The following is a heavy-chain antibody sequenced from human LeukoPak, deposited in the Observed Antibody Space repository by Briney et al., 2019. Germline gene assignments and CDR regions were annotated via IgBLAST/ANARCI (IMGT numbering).Heavy chain of an antibody. CDR3: ATLYSGWYYFDY. Sequence: ASVKVSCKASGGTFSSYAISRVRQAPGQGLEWMGGIIPIFGTANYAQKFQGRVTITADESTSTAYMELSSLRSEDTAVYYCATLYSGWYYFDYWGQGTLVTVSS. CDR1: GGTFSSYA. J-gene: IGHJ4*02. V-gene: IGHV1-69*13. CDR2: IIPIFGTA. D-gene: IGHD6-19*01.